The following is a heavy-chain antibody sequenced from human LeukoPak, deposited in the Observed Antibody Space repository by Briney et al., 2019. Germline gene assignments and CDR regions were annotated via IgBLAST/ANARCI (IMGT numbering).Heavy chain of an antibody. V-gene: IGHV4-34*01. Sequence: KASETLSLTCAFYGGSFSGYYWSWIRQPPGKGLEWIGYIYYSGSTYYNPSLKSRVTISVDTSKNQFSLKLSSVTAADTAVYYCARDDALDAFDIWGQGTMVTVSS. CDR1: GGSFSGYY. CDR2: IYYSGST. CDR3: ARDDALDAFDI. J-gene: IGHJ3*02.